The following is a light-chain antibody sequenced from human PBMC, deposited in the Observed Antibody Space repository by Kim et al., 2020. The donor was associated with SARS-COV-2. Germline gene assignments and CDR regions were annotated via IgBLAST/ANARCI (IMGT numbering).Light chain of an antibody. CDR3: QRYDSAPLT. CDR1: QGINYY. V-gene: IGKV1-27*01. J-gene: IGKJ4*01. CDR2: GAS. Sequence: DIQMTQSPSSLSASVGDRVTITCRASQGINYYLAWYQQKPGQVPELLVYGASTLQSGVPSRFSGSGFGTHFTLTISSLQPEDFATYYCQRYDSAPLTFGGGTKLEI.